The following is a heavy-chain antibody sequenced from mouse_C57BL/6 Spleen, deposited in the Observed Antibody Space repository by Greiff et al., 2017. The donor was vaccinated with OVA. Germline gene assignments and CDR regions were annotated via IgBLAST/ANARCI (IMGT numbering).Heavy chain of an antibody. CDR1: GFTFSDYY. CDR2: ISNGGGST. J-gene: IGHJ2*01. V-gene: IGHV5-12*01. CDR3: ARRGDYYGSSYFDY. D-gene: IGHD1-1*01. Sequence: EVMLVESGGGLVQPGGSLKLSCAASGFTFSDYYMYWVRQTPEKRLEWVAYISNGGGSTYYPDTVKGRFTISRDNAKNTLYLQMSRLKSEDTAMYYCARRGDYYGSSYFDYWGQGTTLTVSS.